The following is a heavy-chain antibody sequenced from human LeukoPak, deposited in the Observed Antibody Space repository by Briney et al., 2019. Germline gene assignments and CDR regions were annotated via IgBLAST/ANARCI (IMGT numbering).Heavy chain of an antibody. Sequence: GESLKISCKTSGYTFSNHWIGWVRQMPGKGLEWMGIIYPGPGAGPGGSNPIYSPSFQGQVTISADNSITTAYLQWSSLKASDTAIYYCATHSTRPNWYSPIDYWGQGTLVTDSS. CDR3: ATHSTRPNWYSPIDY. CDR1: GYTFSNHW. D-gene: IGHD2-21*01. J-gene: IGHJ4*02. V-gene: IGHV5-51*01. CDR2: IYPGPGAGPGGSNP.